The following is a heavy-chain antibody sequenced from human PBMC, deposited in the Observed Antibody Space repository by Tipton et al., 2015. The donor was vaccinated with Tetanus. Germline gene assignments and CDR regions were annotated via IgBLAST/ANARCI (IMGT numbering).Heavy chain of an antibody. J-gene: IGHJ6*02. CDR2: ISGSGGSI. V-gene: IGHV3-23*01. CDR3: ARSGSGTNYYYYGMDV. D-gene: IGHD3-10*01. Sequence: SLRLSCAGSGFTFSNLPMSWVRQGPGKGLEWVSSISGSGGSIFYADSVKGRLTVSRDNSKNTLYLQMNSLRAEDTAVYYCARSGSGTNYYYYGMDVWGQGTTVTVSS. CDR1: GFTFSNLP.